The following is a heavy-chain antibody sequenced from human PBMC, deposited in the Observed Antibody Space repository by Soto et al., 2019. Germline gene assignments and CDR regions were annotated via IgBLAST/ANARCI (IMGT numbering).Heavy chain of an antibody. Sequence: SETLSLTCTVSGGSISRYYWSWIRQPPGKGLEWIGYMYNTGSTVYNPSFKSRVTISVDKSKNQFSLKLNSVTAADTAVYYCARGYCTGGTCYRFNFDNWGQXTLVTVS. CDR1: GGSISRYY. D-gene: IGHD2-15*01. J-gene: IGHJ4*02. CDR2: MYNTGST. V-gene: IGHV4-59*01. CDR3: ARGYCTGGTCYRFNFDN.